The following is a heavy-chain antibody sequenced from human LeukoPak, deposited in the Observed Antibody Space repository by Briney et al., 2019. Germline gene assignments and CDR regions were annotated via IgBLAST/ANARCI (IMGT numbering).Heavy chain of an antibody. J-gene: IGHJ4*02. CDR2: IKPDSGAT. D-gene: IGHD4/OR15-4a*01. CDR3: ARDHDYGPDY. CDR1: GYTFTFYY. Sequence: ASVKVSCKASGYTFTFYYMHWLRQAPGQGLDWMGWIKPDSGATNFAQNFQGRVTMTSDTSINTAYMELTSLTSDDTAMYYCARDHDYGPDYWGQGTLVTVSA. V-gene: IGHV1-2*02.